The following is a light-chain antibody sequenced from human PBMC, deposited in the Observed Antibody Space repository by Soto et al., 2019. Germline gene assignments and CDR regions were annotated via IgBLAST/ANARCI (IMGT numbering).Light chain of an antibody. CDR3: ASYTSSTSWV. V-gene: IGLV2-14*01. CDR2: EVS. Sequence: QSALTQPASVSGSPGQSITISCTGTSRDVGAYNYVSWYQQHPDKAPKLMIYEVSNRPSGLSNRFSGSKSGNTASLTISGLQAEDEADYYCASYTSSTSWVFGGGTKLTVL. CDR1: SRDVGAYNY. J-gene: IGLJ3*02.